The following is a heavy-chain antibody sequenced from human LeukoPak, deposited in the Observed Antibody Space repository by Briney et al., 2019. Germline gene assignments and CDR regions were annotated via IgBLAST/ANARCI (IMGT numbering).Heavy chain of an antibody. CDR2: ISSSGST. Sequence: SETLSLTCTVSGDSISSGDYYWSWIRQPAGKGLEWIGRISSSGSTNYNPSLKSRVTISVGTSKSQFSLTLTSVTAADTALYARAGRWEGRPHAFDIWGQGTMVTVSS. J-gene: IGHJ3*02. CDR1: GDSISSGDYY. CDR3: AGRWEGRPHAFDI. D-gene: IGHD1-26*01. V-gene: IGHV4-61*02.